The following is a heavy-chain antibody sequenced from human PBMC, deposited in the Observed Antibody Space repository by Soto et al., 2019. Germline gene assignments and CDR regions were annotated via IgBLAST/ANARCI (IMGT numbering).Heavy chain of an antibody. Sequence: QITLKESGPTLVKPTQTLTLTCTFSGFSLSTSGVGVGWIRQPPGKALEWLALIYWDDDKRYSPSLKSRLTITKDTTKNEVVLTMTNLDPVDTATYYCAHSVAVAPPYCYFDLWGRGTLVTVSS. CDR2: IYWDDDK. V-gene: IGHV2-5*02. CDR3: AHSVAVAPPYCYFDL. D-gene: IGHD6-19*01. CDR1: GFSLSTSGVG. J-gene: IGHJ2*01.